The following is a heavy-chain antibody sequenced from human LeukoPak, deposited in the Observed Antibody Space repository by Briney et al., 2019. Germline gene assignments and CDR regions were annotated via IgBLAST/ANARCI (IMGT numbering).Heavy chain of an antibody. Sequence: YHSAKPEYSPSLRSRLTISVDTSKNQFFLTLSSVTAADTAVYYCARGSRSPNYDAGGYYVYWGQGILVTVS. D-gene: IGHD3-22*01. V-gene: IGHV4/OR15-8*01. CDR2: YHSAKP. J-gene: IGHJ4*02. CDR3: ARGSRSPNYDAGGYYVY.